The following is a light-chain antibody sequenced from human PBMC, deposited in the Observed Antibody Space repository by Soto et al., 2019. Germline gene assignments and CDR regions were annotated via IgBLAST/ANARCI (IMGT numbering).Light chain of an antibody. V-gene: IGLV1-44*01. J-gene: IGLJ1*01. CDR3: AAWDDSLTGFYV. CDR2: SNN. Sequence: QSVLTQSPSASGTPGQRVTISCSGSTSNIGSNTVNWYQQLPGTAPKLLIYSNNRRPSGVPDRFSASKSGTSASLAISGLQSEDEADYYCAAWDDSLTGFYVFGTGTKLTVL. CDR1: TSNIGSNT.